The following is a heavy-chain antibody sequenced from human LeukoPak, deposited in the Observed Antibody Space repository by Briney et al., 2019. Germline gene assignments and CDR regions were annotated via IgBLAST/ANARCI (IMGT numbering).Heavy chain of an antibody. CDR1: GYTFTSYG. CDR3: ARGYCSSTSCFYFDY. CDR2: ISAYNGNT. D-gene: IGHD2-2*01. J-gene: IGHJ4*02. V-gene: IGHV1-18*01. Sequence: ASVKVSCKASGYTFTSYGISWVRQAPGQGLEWMGWISAYNGNTNYAQKLQGRVTMTTDTSASTAYMELRSLRSDDTAVYYCARGYCSSTSCFYFDYWGQGTLVTVSS.